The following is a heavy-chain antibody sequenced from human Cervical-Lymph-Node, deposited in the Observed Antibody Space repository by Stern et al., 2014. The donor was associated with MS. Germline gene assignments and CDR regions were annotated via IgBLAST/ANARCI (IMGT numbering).Heavy chain of an antibody. CDR1: GDSISNYY. V-gene: IGHV4-59*01. D-gene: IGHD1-26*01. CDR2: TDSIGRT. CDR3: ARDQMGPVDY. Sequence: VQLVESGPGLVKPSETLSLTCTVSGDSISNYYWSWIRQAPGKEPEWIGTTDSIGRTNYNPSLKSRVTVSVDKSKNQFFLRLSSVTAADTAVYFCARDQMGPVDYWGQGILVTVSS. J-gene: IGHJ4*02.